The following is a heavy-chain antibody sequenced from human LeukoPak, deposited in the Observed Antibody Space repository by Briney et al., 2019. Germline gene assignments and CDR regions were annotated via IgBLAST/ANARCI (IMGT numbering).Heavy chain of an antibody. V-gene: IGHV3-48*04. CDR3: ARDPVVISAAGVGYFDL. CDR2: ISSSSSSI. CDR1: GFTFSHYN. Sequence: GGSLRLSCAASGFTFSHYNMNWVRQAPGKGLEWVSYISSSSSSIHYADSVKGRFTMSRDNARNSQYLQMNSLRAEDTAVYYCARDPVVISAAGVGYFDLWGRGTLVTVSS. D-gene: IGHD6-13*01. J-gene: IGHJ2*01.